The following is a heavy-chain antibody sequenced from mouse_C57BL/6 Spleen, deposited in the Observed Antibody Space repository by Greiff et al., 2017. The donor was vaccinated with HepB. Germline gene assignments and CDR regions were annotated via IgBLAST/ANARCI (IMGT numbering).Heavy chain of an antibody. CDR1: GYTFTSYW. V-gene: IGHV1-74*01. CDR2: IHPSDSDT. Sequence: VKLQQPGAELVKPGASVKVSCKASGYTFTSYWMHWVKQRPGQGLEWIGRIHPSDSDTNYNQKFKGKATLTVDKSSSTAYMQLSSLTSEDSAVYYCAIYYDYPLTDFDYWGQGTTLTVSS. J-gene: IGHJ2*01. CDR3: AIYYDYPLTDFDY. D-gene: IGHD2-4*01.